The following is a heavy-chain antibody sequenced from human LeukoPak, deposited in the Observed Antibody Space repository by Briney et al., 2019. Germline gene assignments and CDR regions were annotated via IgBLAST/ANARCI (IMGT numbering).Heavy chain of an antibody. CDR1: GFTFSTHW. CDR3: AGSLLD. CDR2: INSDGSTT. D-gene: IGHD2-21*01. Sequence: GGSLRLSCAASGFTFSTHWMHWVRQASGKGLVWVSQINSDGSTTIYADSAEGRFTISRDNAKNTVYLQMNRLGAEDTAVYYCAGSLLDWGHGTLVTVSS. J-gene: IGHJ4*01. V-gene: IGHV3-74*01.